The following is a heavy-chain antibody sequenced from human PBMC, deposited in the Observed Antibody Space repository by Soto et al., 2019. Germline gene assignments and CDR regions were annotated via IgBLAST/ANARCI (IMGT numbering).Heavy chain of an antibody. CDR3: ARDRVWFGELKDYYGMDV. CDR2: ISAYNGNT. CDR1: GYTFTSYG. Sequence: QVQLVQSGAEVKKPGASVKVSCKASGYTFTSYGISWVRQAPGQGLEWMGWISAYNGNTNYAQKLQGRVAMTTDTSTSTCYMELRSRRSDDTSVYYCARDRVWFGELKDYYGMDVWGQGTTVTVSS. D-gene: IGHD3-10*01. J-gene: IGHJ6*02. V-gene: IGHV1-18*01.